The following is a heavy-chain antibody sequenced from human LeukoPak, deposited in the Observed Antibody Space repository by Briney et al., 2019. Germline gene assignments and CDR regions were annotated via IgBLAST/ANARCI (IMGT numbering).Heavy chain of an antibody. CDR3: ARDHRYCSGGSCYYFDY. CDR2: INHSGST. Sequence: SETLYLTCAVYGGSFSGYYWSWIRQPPGKGLEWIGEINHSGSTNYNPSLKSRVTISVDTSKNQFSLKLSSVTAADTAVYYCARDHRYCSGGSCYYFDYWGQGTLVTVSS. J-gene: IGHJ4*02. CDR1: GGSFSGYY. V-gene: IGHV4-34*01. D-gene: IGHD2-15*01.